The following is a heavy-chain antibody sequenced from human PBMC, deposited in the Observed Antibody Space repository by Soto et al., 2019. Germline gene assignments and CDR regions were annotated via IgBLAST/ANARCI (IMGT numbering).Heavy chain of an antibody. J-gene: IGHJ6*03. CDR1: GFTFGSYA. Sequence: EVQLLESGGGLVQPGGSLRLSLVGSGFTFGSYAMRWVRQSPVQWPEWVAILGGNGFTTYYADSVNGRFTISGDKSKSTLFLQMNSLRADDTGVYYCAKALRPSLNFFYYMDVWGRGTSVTVSS. CDR3: AKALRPSLNFFYYMDV. D-gene: IGHD2-2*01. V-gene: IGHV3-23*01. CDR2: LGGNGFTT.